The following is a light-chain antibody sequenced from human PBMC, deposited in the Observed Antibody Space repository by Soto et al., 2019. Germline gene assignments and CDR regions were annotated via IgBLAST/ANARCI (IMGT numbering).Light chain of an antibody. Sequence: QSVLTQPASVSGSPGQSIAISCTGTCSDVGGYNYVSWYQQHPGKAPKLLLSEVSNRPSGVSDRFSGSKSGNTASLTISGLQTKDEADYYCSSFTSAYTFVFGNGTKVTVL. V-gene: IGLV2-14*01. CDR1: CSDVGGYNY. CDR2: EVS. J-gene: IGLJ1*01. CDR3: SSFTSAYTFV.